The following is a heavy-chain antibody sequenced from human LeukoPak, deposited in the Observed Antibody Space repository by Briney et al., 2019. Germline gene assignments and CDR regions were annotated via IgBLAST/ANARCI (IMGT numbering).Heavy chain of an antibody. D-gene: IGHD4-17*01. CDR3: ARERGGGTVTSPPDY. CDR1: GYTFTSYY. V-gene: IGHV1-2*02. J-gene: IGHJ4*02. Sequence: ASVKVSCKASGYTFTSYYMHWVRQAPGQGLEWMGWINPNSGGTNYAQKFQGRVTMTRDTSISTAYMELSRLRSDDTAVYYCARERGGGTVTSPPDYWGQGTLVTVSS. CDR2: INPNSGGT.